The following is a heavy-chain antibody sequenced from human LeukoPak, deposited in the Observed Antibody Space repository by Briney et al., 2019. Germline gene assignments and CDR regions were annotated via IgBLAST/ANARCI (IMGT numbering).Heavy chain of an antibody. J-gene: IGHJ5*02. V-gene: IGHV1-69*01. CDR2: IIPIFGTA. CDR1: GGTFSSYA. D-gene: IGHD1-26*01. Sequence: ASVKVSCKASGGTFSSYAISWVRQAPGQGLEWMGGIIPIFGTANYAQKFQGRVTITADEPTSTAYMELSSLRSEDTAVYYCARVSGSYGARNWFDPWGQGTLVTVSS. CDR3: ARVSGSYGARNWFDP.